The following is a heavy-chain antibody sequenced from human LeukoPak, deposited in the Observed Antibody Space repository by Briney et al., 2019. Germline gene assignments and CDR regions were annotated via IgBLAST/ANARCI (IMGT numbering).Heavy chain of an antibody. V-gene: IGHV3-23*01. D-gene: IGHD5-24*01. Sequence: GGSLRLSCAASGFNFSNYAMSWVRQAPGKGLEWVSVISGSGGTTYYAGSVKGRFTISRDNSKDTLYLQMNSLRAEDTAVYYCARGKDGYKKGYPLGFDYWGQGTLVTVSS. CDR2: ISGSGGTT. J-gene: IGHJ4*02. CDR1: GFNFSNYA. CDR3: ARGKDGYKKGYPLGFDY.